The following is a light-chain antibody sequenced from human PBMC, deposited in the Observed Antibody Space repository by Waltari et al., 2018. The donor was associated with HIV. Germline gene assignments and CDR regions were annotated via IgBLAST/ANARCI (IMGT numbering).Light chain of an antibody. Sequence: QSALTQPASVSGSPGQSVTISCSGASSDVGGYNYVSWYKQHPGKAPKVMMYEVNKRPSGVPDRFPGSKSGNTASLTISGLQAEDEADYYCCSYTGTYTFVFGGGTKLTVL. J-gene: IGLJ2*01. V-gene: IGLV2-11*01. CDR3: CSYTGTYTFV. CDR1: SSDVGGYNY. CDR2: EVN.